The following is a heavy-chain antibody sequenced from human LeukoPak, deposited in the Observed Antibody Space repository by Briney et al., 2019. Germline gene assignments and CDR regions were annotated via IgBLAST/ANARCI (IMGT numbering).Heavy chain of an antibody. CDR1: GYTFTSYA. Sequence: GASVKVSCKASGYTFTSYAIHWVRQAPGQRLEWMGWISAGNGNTKYSQNFQGRVTFISNTSATTAFMELSSLRSEDAAVYYCARDSGSGSNDRWGQGTLVTVSS. V-gene: IGHV1-3*01. CDR3: ARDSGSGSNDR. D-gene: IGHD1-26*01. J-gene: IGHJ5*02. CDR2: ISAGNGNT.